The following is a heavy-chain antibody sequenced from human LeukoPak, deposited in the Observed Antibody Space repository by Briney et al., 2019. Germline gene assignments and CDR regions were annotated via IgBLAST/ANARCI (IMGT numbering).Heavy chain of an antibody. CDR1: GFTFSDYY. CDR2: IYSGGST. J-gene: IGHJ4*02. CDR3: ARDGDLEYCSGGSCYDVY. Sequence: GGSLRLSCAASGFTFSDYYMSWVRQAPGKGLEWVSVIYSGGSTYYADSVKGRFTVSRDNSKNTLYLQMNSLRAEDTAVYYCARDGDLEYCSGGSCYDVYWGQGTLVTVSS. D-gene: IGHD2-15*01. V-gene: IGHV3-53*01.